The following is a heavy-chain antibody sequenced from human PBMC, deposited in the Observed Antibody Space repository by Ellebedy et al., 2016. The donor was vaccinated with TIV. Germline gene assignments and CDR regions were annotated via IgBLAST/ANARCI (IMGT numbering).Heavy chain of an antibody. J-gene: IGHJ4*02. CDR2: ISSSSSTI. CDR1: GFTFSSYS. V-gene: IGHV3-48*04. D-gene: IGHD1-26*01. CDR3: ARDRPSGSYNY. Sequence: GESLKISXAASGFTFSSYSMNWVRQAPGKGLEWVSYISSSSSTIYYADSVKGRFTISRDNAKNSLYLQMNSLRAEDTAVYYCARDRPSGSYNYWGQGTLVTVSS.